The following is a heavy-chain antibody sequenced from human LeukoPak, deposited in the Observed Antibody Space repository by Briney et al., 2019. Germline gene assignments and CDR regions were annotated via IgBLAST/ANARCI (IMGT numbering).Heavy chain of an antibody. J-gene: IGHJ4*02. V-gene: IGHV1-18*01. CDR3: ARVYNYYDTSGYYLGNYFDY. Sequence: ASVKVSCKASGYTFTSYGITWVRQAPGQGLEWMGWISTYNGNTNNAQKLQGRVTMTTDTSTNTAYMELRSLRSDDTAVYYCARVYNYYDTSGYYLGNYFDYWGRGTLVTVSS. CDR1: GYTFTSYG. D-gene: IGHD3-22*01. CDR2: ISTYNGNT.